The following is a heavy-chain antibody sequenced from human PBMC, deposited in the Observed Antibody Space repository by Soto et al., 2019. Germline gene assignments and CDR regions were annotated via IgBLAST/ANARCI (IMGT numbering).Heavy chain of an antibody. J-gene: IGHJ5*02. CDR3: ASGYCSSTSCYRGFDP. CDR2: IYYSGST. V-gene: IGHV4-59*01. Sequence: QVQLQESGPGLVKPSETLSLTCTVSGDSISSYYWSWIRQPPGKGLEWIGYIYYSGSTNYNPSLKSRVTISVDTSKHQFSLKLSSVTAADTAVYYCASGYCSSTSCYRGFDPWGQGTLVTVSS. CDR1: GDSISSYY. D-gene: IGHD2-2*01.